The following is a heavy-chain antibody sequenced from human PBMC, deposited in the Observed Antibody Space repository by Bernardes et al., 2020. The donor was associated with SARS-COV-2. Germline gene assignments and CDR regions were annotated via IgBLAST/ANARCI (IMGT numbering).Heavy chain of an antibody. V-gene: IGHV3-21*01. J-gene: IGHJ4*02. CDR2: MSSSSSYI. D-gene: IGHD3-9*01. CDR3: ARDADALRYFDWLAPPYCFDH. Sequence: GGSLRLSCAASGFTFSTYSMNWVRQAPGKGLEWVSSMSSSSSYIYYADSVKGRFTISRDNAKNSLYLQMNSLRAEDTAVYYCARDADALRYFDWLAPPYCFDHWGQGTLVTVSS. CDR1: GFTFSTYS.